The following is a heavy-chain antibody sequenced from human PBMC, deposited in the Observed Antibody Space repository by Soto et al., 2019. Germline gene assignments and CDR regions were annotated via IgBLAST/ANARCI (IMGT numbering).Heavy chain of an antibody. CDR3: ARTFRGITIFGVVSYYYHYGMDV. CDR1: GGSFSGYY. Sequence: PSETLSLTCAVYGGSFSGYYWSWIRQPPGKGLEWIGEINHSGSTNYNPSLKSRVTISVDTSKNQFSLKLSSVTAADTAVYYCARTFRGITIFGVVSYYYHYGMDVWGQGTTVT. J-gene: IGHJ6*02. V-gene: IGHV4-34*01. D-gene: IGHD3-3*01. CDR2: INHSGST.